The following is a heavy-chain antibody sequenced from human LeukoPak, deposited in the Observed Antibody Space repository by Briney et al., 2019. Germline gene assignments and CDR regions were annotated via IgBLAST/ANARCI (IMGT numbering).Heavy chain of an antibody. CDR1: GFTFSSYS. Sequence: GGSLRLSCAASGFTFSSYSMNWVRQAPGKGLEWVSSISSSSSYIYYADSVKGRFTISRDNAKTSLYLQMNSLRAEDTAVYYCARDSPDSSSVPDYWGQGTLVTVSS. D-gene: IGHD6-13*01. CDR3: ARDSPDSSSVPDY. V-gene: IGHV3-21*01. J-gene: IGHJ4*02. CDR2: ISSSSSYI.